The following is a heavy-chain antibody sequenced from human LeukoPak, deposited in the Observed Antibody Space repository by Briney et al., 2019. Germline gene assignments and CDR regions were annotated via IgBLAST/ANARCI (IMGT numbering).Heavy chain of an antibody. J-gene: IGHJ5*02. Sequence: GGSLRLSCAASGFTFSSYSMNWVRQAPGKGLEWVSSISSGSTYIYYADSLKGRFTISRDNAKNSLYLQMNSLRAEDTAVYYCARVGDHDFWSGYGSGIDPWGQGTLVTVSS. D-gene: IGHD3-3*01. CDR3: ARVGDHDFWSGYGSGIDP. CDR1: GFTFSSYS. CDR2: ISSGSTYI. V-gene: IGHV3-21*01.